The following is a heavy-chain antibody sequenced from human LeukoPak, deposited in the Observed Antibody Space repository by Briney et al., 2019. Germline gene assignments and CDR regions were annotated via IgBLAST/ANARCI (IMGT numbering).Heavy chain of an antibody. CDR1: AFTFSAYW. CDR3: VTLLGYCGDAPCFADYYFDL. J-gene: IGHJ2*01. CDR2: INSGGSST. Sequence: GGSLRLYGAGSAFTFSAYWWDWVRQAPGNGLVWVSRINSGGSSTTYGDSGEVRFTTSRDNAKNTIYLHMNRLRAEDTAVYYCVTLLGYCGDAPCFADYYFDLWGRGTLVTVSS. D-gene: IGHD2-15*01. V-gene: IGHV3-74*01.